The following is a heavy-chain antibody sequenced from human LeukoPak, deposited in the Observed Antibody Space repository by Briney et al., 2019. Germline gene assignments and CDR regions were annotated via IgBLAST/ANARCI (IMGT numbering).Heavy chain of an antibody. CDR3: ARPRSATVTTGHSDAFDI. D-gene: IGHD4-17*01. CDR1: GGSFSGYY. CDR2: INHSGST. J-gene: IGHJ3*02. V-gene: IGHV4-34*01. Sequence: PSETLSLTCAVYGGSFSGYYWSWISQPPGKGLEWIGEINHSGSTNYNPSLKSRVTISVDTSKNQFSLKLSSVTAADTAVYYCARPRSATVTTGHSDAFDIWGQGTMVTVSS.